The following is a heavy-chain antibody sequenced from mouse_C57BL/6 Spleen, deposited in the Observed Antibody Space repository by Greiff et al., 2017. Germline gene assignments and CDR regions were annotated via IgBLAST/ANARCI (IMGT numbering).Heavy chain of an antibody. CDR2: ISDGGSYT. J-gene: IGHJ3*01. V-gene: IGHV5-4*01. Sequence: EVKLVESGGGLVKPGGSLKLSCAASGFTFSSYALSWVRQTPEKRLEWVATISDGGSYTYYPDNVKGRFTISRDNAKNNLYLQMSHLKSEDTAMYYCARDSGNWFAYWGQGTLVTVSA. D-gene: IGHD1-3*01. CDR3: ARDSGNWFAY. CDR1: GFTFSSYA.